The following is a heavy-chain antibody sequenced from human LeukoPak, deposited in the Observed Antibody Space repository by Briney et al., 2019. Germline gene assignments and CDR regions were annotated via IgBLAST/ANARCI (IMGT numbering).Heavy chain of an antibody. V-gene: IGHV3-21*01. CDR3: ARENLGDRSLDY. J-gene: IGHJ4*02. Sequence: GGSLRLSCAASGFTSSSYSMNWVRQAPGKGLEWVSSISSSSSYIYYADSVKGRFTISRDNAKNSLYLQMNSLRAEDTAVYYCARENLGDRSLDYWGQGTLVTVSS. CDR2: ISSSSSYI. CDR1: GFTSSSYS. D-gene: IGHD2-21*01.